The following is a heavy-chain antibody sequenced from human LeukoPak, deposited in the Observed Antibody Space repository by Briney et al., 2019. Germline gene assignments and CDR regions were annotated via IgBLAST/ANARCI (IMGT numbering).Heavy chain of an antibody. Sequence: SETLSLTCAVYGGSFSGYYWSWIRQPPGKGLEWIGEINHSGSTNYNPSLKSRVTISVDTSKNQFSLKLSSVTAEDTAVYFCARDRSDVLTGYNDAFDIWGQGTMVTVSS. J-gene: IGHJ3*02. V-gene: IGHV4-34*01. D-gene: IGHD3-9*01. CDR1: GGSFSGYY. CDR3: ARDRSDVLTGYNDAFDI. CDR2: INHSGST.